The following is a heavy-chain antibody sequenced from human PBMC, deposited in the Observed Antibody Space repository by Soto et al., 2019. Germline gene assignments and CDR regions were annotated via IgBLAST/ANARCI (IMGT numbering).Heavy chain of an antibody. D-gene: IGHD4-17*01. CDR2: INAGNGNT. CDR3: ASESYGGEFDY. Sequence: PAEVRCKACGESIKSYAVHWARQAPGQRLEWMGWINAGNGNTKYSQKFQGRVTITRDTSASTAYMELSSLRSEDTAVYYCASESYGGEFDYWGQGTLVTVSS. V-gene: IGHV1-3*01. J-gene: IGHJ4*02. CDR1: GESIKSYA.